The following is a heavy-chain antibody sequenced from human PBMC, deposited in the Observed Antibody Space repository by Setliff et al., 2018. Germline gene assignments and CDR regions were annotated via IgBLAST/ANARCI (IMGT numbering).Heavy chain of an antibody. D-gene: IGHD3-10*01. CDR3: ARDPVKQLVNWFDP. J-gene: IGHJ5*02. V-gene: IGHV4-31*03. Sequence: SETLSLTCSVSGGSINSGGYYWTWIRRRPGRGLEWIGHIYYRGTTHYNESLKSRVAIFIDTSRNHFSLSLTSVTAADTAVYYCARDPVKQLVNWFDPWGQGTLVTVSS. CDR2: IYYRGTT. CDR1: GGSINSGGYY.